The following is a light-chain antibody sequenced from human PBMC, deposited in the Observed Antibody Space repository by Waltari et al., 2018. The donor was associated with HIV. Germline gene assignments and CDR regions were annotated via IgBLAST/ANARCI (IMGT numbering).Light chain of an antibody. CDR3: QQYDQWPT. V-gene: IGKV3-15*01. CDR1: ESVRTY. CDR2: DSS. Sequence: EIVMTQSPATLPVSPGESATLSCRASESVRTYVAWYQQKPGQAPRRIMYDSSTRATGVPPRFSGSGSGTEFTPTISSLQSDDFAVYYCQQYDQWPTFGQGTIVEIK. J-gene: IGKJ1*01.